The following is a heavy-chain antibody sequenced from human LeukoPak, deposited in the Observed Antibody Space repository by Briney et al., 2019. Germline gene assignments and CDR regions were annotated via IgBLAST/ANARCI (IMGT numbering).Heavy chain of an antibody. J-gene: IGHJ5*02. Sequence: PSETLSLTCSVSGASISSQYWTWIRQPPGKGLEWIGYIYNSGSTNYNPSLKSRVTMSIDTSKNQFSLRPTSVTAADTAVYYCARRRIDSMYNWFDPWGQGTLVIVSS. CDR2: IYNSGST. CDR1: GASISSQY. D-gene: IGHD2-21*01. CDR3: ARRRIDSMYNWFDP. V-gene: IGHV4-59*11.